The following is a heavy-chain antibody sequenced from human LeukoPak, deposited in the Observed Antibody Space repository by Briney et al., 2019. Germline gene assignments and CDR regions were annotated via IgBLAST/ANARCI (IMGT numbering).Heavy chain of an antibody. V-gene: IGHV4-4*07. CDR1: GGSISSYY. J-gene: IGHJ3*02. Sequence: PSETLSLTCTVSGGSISSYYWSRIRQPAGKGLEWIGRIYTSGSTNYNPSLKSRVTMSVDTSKNQFSLKLSSVTAADTAVYYCATGPLTFPSDASDIWGQGTMVTVSS. CDR2: IYTSGST. CDR3: ATGPLTFPSDASDI. D-gene: IGHD3-16*01.